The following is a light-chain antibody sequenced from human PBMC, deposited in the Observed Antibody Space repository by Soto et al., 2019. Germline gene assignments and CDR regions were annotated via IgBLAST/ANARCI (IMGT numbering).Light chain of an antibody. Sequence: QSALTQPASVSGSPGQSITISCTGTSSDVGAYNYVSWYQHHQGKVPKLLMYEVTNRPSGVSDRFSGSKSGNTASLTISGLQAEYEADYYCSSKRDSSTLFVFGTGTKLTVL. CDR2: EVT. V-gene: IGLV2-14*01. J-gene: IGLJ1*01. CDR1: SSDVGAYNY. CDR3: SSKRDSSTLFV.